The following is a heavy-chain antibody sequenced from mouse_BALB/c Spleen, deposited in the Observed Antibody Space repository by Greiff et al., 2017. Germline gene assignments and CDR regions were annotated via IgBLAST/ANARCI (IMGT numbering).Heavy chain of an antibody. J-gene: IGHJ4*01. V-gene: IGHV2-6-7*01. CDR1: GFSLTGYG. Sequence: VQVVESGPGLVAPSQSLSITCTVSGFSLTGYGVNWVRQPPGKGLEWLGMIWGDGSTDYNSALKSRLSISKDNSKSQVFLKMNSLQTDDTARYYCARGDDGYYVDYAMDYWGQGTSVTVSS. CDR3: ARGDDGYYVDYAMDY. D-gene: IGHD2-3*01. CDR2: IWGDGST.